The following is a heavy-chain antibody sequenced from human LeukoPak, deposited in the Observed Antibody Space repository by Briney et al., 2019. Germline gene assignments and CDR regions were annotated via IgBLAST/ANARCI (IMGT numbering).Heavy chain of an antibody. Sequence: GGSLRLSCAASGFTFSSYWMHWVRQAPGKGLVWVSRINSDGSSTSYADSVKGRFTISRDNAKNTLYLQMNSLRAEDTAVYYCARDRSGYSSSWPLDYWGQGTLVTVSS. J-gene: IGHJ4*02. D-gene: IGHD6-13*01. CDR2: INSDGSST. CDR1: GFTFSSYW. CDR3: ARDRSGYSSSWPLDY. V-gene: IGHV3-74*01.